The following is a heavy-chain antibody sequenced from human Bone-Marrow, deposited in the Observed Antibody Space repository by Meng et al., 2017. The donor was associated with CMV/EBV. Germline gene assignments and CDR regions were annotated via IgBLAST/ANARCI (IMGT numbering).Heavy chain of an antibody. V-gene: IGHV3-7*01. Sequence: GESLNSCAASGFVFSTFWMSWVRQVPGKGLEWVANIKLDGSEKYYVESVRGRFTISRDNAKKSLYLQMDSLRVEDTAVYFCARARVRGSKGGFDYWGQGTLVTVSS. J-gene: IGHJ4*02. CDR2: IKLDGSEK. CDR3: ARARVRGSKGGFDY. D-gene: IGHD1-26*01. CDR1: GFVFSTFW.